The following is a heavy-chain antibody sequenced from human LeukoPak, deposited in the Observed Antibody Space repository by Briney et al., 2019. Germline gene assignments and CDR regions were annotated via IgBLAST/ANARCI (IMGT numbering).Heavy chain of an antibody. D-gene: IGHD6-19*01. CDR2: ISFDGSNK. Sequence: GGSLRLSCVASGFTLSSYSMHWVRQAPGKGLEWVAMISFDGSNKYYADSVKGRFTISRDNSKNTLSLQMTSLRADDTAVYYCARIRTQWLLRGCFDYWGQGSLVTVSS. CDR3: ARIRTQWLLRGCFDY. CDR1: GFTLSSYS. J-gene: IGHJ4*02. V-gene: IGHV3-30-3*01.